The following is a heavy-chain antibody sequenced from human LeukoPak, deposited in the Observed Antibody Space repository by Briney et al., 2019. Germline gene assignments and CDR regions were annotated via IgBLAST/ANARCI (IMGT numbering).Heavy chain of an antibody. Sequence: PGGSLRLSCAASGFTVSSNCMNWVCQAPGKGLEWVSVIYSGGTTYYADSVKGRFTISRDNSKKTMYLQMNSLRADDTAVYYCARDPGAYDSSGYSLGYYYGMNVWGQGTTVSVSS. V-gene: IGHV3-66*01. CDR3: ARDPGAYDSSGYSLGYYYGMNV. J-gene: IGHJ6*02. CDR2: IYSGGTT. CDR1: GFTVSSNC. D-gene: IGHD3-22*01.